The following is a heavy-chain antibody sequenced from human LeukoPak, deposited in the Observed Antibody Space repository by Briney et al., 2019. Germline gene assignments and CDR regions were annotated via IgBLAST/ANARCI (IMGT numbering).Heavy chain of an antibody. Sequence: PSETLSLTCTVSGGSISSYYWSWIRQPPGKGLEWIGYNYYRGSTNYNPSLKSRVTISVDTSKNQFSLKLSSVTAADTAVYYCARGTLAGYYYYMDVWGKGTTVTISS. CDR2: NYYRGST. V-gene: IGHV4-59*01. CDR1: GGSISSYY. D-gene: IGHD6-19*01. CDR3: ARGTLAGYYYYMDV. J-gene: IGHJ6*03.